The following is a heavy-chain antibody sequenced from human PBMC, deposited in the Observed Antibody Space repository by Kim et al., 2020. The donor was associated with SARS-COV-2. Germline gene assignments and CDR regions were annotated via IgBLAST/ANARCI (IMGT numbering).Heavy chain of an antibody. CDR2: INHSGST. Sequence: SETLSLTCAVYGGSFSGYYWSWIRQPPGKGLEWIGEINHSGSTNYNPSLKSRVTISVDTSKNQFSLKLSSVTAADTAVYYCARRYSGYVRARIPVNWFDPWGQGTLVTVSS. J-gene: IGHJ5*02. CDR3: ARRYSGYVRARIPVNWFDP. CDR1: GGSFSGYY. D-gene: IGHD5-12*01. V-gene: IGHV4-34*01.